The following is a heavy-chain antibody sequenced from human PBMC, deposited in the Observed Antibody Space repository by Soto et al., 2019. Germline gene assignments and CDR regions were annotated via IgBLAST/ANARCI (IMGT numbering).Heavy chain of an antibody. CDR2: IYYSGNT. CDR1: GGSISSCDYD. V-gene: IGHV4-30-4*08. D-gene: IGHD1-20*01. CDR3: ARADPGMNWFDP. Sequence: PSETLSLACTVSGGSISSCDYDWGWIRQPRGKGLEWIGYIYYSGNTYYNPSLKNRVTISVHTSKNQSSLKLSSVTAADTAVYYCARADPGMNWFDPWGQGTLVTVSS. J-gene: IGHJ5*02.